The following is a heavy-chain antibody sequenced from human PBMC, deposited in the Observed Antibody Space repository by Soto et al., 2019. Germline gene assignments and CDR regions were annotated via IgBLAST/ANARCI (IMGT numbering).Heavy chain of an antibody. V-gene: IGHV1-46*01. CDR3: ARPPYPGCINAVCYPLDY. CDR1: GYTFTSYY. J-gene: IGHJ4*02. D-gene: IGHD2-8*01. CDR2: INPSGGST. Sequence: QVQLVQSGAAVKKPGASVKISCKASGYTFTSYYMHWVRQAPGQGLEWMGIINPSGGSTNSAQKLQGRVAMTRDTSTSTVYMELNSLRSEDTAVYYCARPPYPGCINAVCYPLDYWGQGTLVTVSS.